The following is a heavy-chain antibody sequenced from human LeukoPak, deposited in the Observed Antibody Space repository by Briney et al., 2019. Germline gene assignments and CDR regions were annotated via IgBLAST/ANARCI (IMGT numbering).Heavy chain of an antibody. D-gene: IGHD3-22*01. CDR3: ARDIGYDSSGTTGGDAFDI. CDR2: IYYSGST. Sequence: SETLSLTCTVSGGSISSSSYYWGWIRQPPGKGLEWIGYIYYSGSTYYNPSLKSRVTISVDTSKNQFSLKLSSVTAADTAVYYCARDIGYDSSGTTGGDAFDIWGQGTMVTVSS. CDR1: GGSISSSSYY. J-gene: IGHJ3*02. V-gene: IGHV4-31*03.